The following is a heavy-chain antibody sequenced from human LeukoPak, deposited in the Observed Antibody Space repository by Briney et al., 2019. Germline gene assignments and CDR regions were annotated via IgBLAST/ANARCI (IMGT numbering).Heavy chain of an antibody. CDR3: AREAPYYYDSSGYYYKDNYYYYMDV. CDR2: INPSGGST. CDR1: GYTFTSYY. V-gene: IGHV1-46*01. D-gene: IGHD3-22*01. J-gene: IGHJ6*03. Sequence: ASVKVSCKASGYTFTSYYMHWVRQAPGQGLEWMGIINPSGGSTSYAQKFQGRVTMTRDTSTSTVYMELRSLRSDDTAVYYCAREAPYYYDSSGYYYKDNYYYYMDVWGKGTTVTVSS.